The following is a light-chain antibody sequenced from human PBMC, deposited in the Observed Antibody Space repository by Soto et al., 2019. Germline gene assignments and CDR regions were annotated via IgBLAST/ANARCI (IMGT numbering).Light chain of an antibody. Sequence: QSVLTQPVSVSGSPGQSITISCTGTDNDVGVYNYVSWYQQHPGKAPKLIIYDVTNRPSGVSNRFSGSKSGNTASLTISGLQAEDEADYYCSSYTTSTTRVFGGGTQLTV. J-gene: IGLJ3*02. V-gene: IGLV2-14*01. CDR3: SSYTTSTTRV. CDR2: DVT. CDR1: DNDVGVYNY.